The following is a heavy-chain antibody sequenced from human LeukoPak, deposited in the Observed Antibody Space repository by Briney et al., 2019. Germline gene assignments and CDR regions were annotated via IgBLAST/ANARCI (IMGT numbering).Heavy chain of an antibody. CDR1: GFTFSSYG. Sequence: GGSLRLSCAASGFTFSSYGMHWVRQAPGKGLEWVAFIRYDGSNKYYADSVKGRFTISRDTSKNTLFLQMSSLRVEDTAVYCCAKGDPVLDYWGQGTLVTVAS. J-gene: IGHJ4*02. CDR2: IRYDGSNK. D-gene: IGHD2-21*01. V-gene: IGHV3-30*02. CDR3: AKGDPVLDY.